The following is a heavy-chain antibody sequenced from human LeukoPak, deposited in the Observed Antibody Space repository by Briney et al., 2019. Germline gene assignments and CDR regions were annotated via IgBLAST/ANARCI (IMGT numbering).Heavy chain of an antibody. D-gene: IGHD5-12*01. V-gene: IGHV3-21*01. CDR1: AFTFSSYS. J-gene: IGHJ3*02. Sequence: GGSLRLSCAASAFTFSSYSMNWVRQAPGKGLEWVSSISSSGSYIYYADSVKGRFTISRDNAKNSLFLQMNSLRAEDTAVYYCARMDGGIYLFSDVFDIWGQGTMVTVSS. CDR2: ISSSGSYI. CDR3: ARMDGGIYLFSDVFDI.